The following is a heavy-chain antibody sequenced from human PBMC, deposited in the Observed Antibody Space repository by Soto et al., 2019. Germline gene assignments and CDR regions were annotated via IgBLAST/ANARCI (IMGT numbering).Heavy chain of an antibody. V-gene: IGHV4-59*08. CDR3: ASEHPYYFDY. J-gene: IGHJ4*02. CDR2: IYYSGST. Sequence: SETLSLTCTVSGGSISSYYWSWIRQPPGKGLEWIGYIYYSGSTNYNPSLKSRVTISVDTSKNQFSLKLSTVTAADTAVYYCASEHPYYFDYWGQGTLVTVSS. CDR1: GGSISSYY.